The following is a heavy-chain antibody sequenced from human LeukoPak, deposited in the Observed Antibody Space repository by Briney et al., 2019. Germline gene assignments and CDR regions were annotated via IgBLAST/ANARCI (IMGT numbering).Heavy chain of an antibody. CDR3: VRDTAVAAKFGNWHFDL. CDR1: GYTFSRYD. Sequence: GGSLRLSCAASGYTFSRYDMHWVRQYTGRGLEWVSAIGTAGDTYYPGSVKGRFTISRENAKNSLYLQMNSLRAEDTAVYYCVRDTAVAAKFGNWHFDLWGRGTLVTVSS. D-gene: IGHD2-21*02. V-gene: IGHV3-13*01. CDR2: IGTAGDT. J-gene: IGHJ2*01.